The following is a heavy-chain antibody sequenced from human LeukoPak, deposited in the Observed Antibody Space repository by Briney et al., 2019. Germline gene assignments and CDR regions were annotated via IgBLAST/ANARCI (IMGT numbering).Heavy chain of an antibody. Sequence: GGSLRLSCAASGFTFSSYSMNWVRQAPGKGLEWVSYISSSSSTIYYADSVKGRFTISRDNAKNSLYLQMNSLRAEDTAVYYCARDLNWNDVSYWGQGTLVTVSS. CDR2: ISSSSSTI. D-gene: IGHD1-20*01. CDR3: ARDLNWNDVSY. V-gene: IGHV3-48*04. CDR1: GFTFSSYS. J-gene: IGHJ4*02.